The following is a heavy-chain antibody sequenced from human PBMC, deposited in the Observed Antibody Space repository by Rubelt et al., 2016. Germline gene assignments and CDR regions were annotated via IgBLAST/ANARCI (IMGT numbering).Heavy chain of an antibody. CDR3: ARIGCTGGSCRAYLYDGMDV. D-gene: IGHD2-15*01. J-gene: IGHJ6*02. V-gene: IGHV3-33*01. Sequence: VQLVESGGGQVKPGGSLRLSCAASGFGFSSYGIHWVRQAPGKGLEWVALIWHDGSKKYYGDSVKGRFTISRDNSKNTLYQQMSSLRAEDTAVYYCARIGCTGGSCRAYLYDGMDVCGQGTTVTVSS. CDR2: IWHDGSKK. CDR1: GFGFSSYG.